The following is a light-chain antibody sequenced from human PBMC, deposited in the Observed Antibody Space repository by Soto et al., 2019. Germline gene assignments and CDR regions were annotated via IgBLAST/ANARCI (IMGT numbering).Light chain of an antibody. CDR2: DAS. CDR3: HNLPPLT. Sequence: DIQMTQSPSSLSASVGDRVTITCQASQDITNYLNWCQQKPGKAPNLLIYDASNLETGVPSRFSGSESGTDFTFTISSLQPEDIATYKYHNLPPLTLGGGTKVEIE. J-gene: IGKJ4*01. V-gene: IGKV1-33*01. CDR1: QDITNY.